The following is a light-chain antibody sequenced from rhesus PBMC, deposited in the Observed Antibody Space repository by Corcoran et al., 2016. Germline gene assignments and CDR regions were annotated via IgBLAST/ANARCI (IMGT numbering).Light chain of an antibody. Sequence: DIVMTQSPATLSLSPGERGTLSCRTSQSVSSKLAWYQQKPGQAPKLHIFGASSRATGIPERFSGSGYGTEFTLSISSLEPDDVGIYYCQQDFSWPLTFGGGTKVELK. J-gene: IGKJ4*01. CDR3: QQDFSWPLT. V-gene: IGKV3-42*01. CDR2: GAS. CDR1: QSVSSK.